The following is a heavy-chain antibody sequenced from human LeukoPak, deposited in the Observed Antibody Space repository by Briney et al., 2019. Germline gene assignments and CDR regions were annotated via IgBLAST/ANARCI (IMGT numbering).Heavy chain of an antibody. J-gene: IGHJ6*02. CDR2: INPSGGST. CDR3: ARPGRRDGYQWDYYYYGMDV. CDR1: GYTFTSYY. Sequence: ASVKVSCKASGYTFTSYYMHWVRQAPGQGLEWMGIINPSGGSTSYAQKFQGRVTITRDTSTSTVYMELSSLRSEDTAVYYCARPGRRDGYQWDYYYYGMDVWGQGTTVTVSS. D-gene: IGHD5-24*01. V-gene: IGHV1-46*01.